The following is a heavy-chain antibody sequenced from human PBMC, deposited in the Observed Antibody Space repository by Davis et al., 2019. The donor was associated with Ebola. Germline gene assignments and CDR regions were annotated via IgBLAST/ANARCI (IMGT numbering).Heavy chain of an antibody. CDR1: GFTSNRFA. CDR3: ARDRDYSSSQHCFDP. CDR2: ISYAGHHK. V-gene: IGHV3-30-3*01. Sequence: GRSLRLPCADSGFTSNRFALHWVRQAPGKGLEWVAFISYAGHHKYYGDSVKGRFTISRDNSKNTLYLQMNSLRTEDTAVYYCARDRDYSSSQHCFDPWGLGTLVTVSS. J-gene: IGHJ5*02. D-gene: IGHD6-13*01.